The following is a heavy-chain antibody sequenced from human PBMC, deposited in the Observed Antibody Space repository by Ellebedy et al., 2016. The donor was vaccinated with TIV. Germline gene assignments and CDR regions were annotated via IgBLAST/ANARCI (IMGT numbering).Heavy chain of an antibody. J-gene: IGHJ4*02. CDR1: GYTFTAYY. CDR2: INPNSGGT. V-gene: IGHV1-2*02. CDR3: ARDWAVITMIRGIMAY. D-gene: IGHD3-10*01. Sequence: AASVKVSCKASGYTFTAYYMYWVRQAPGQGLAWLGWINPNSGGTNYAKKFQGRVTMTRDTSIDTAYMELTSLTSDDTAVYYCARDWAVITMIRGIMAYWGPGTLVAVSS.